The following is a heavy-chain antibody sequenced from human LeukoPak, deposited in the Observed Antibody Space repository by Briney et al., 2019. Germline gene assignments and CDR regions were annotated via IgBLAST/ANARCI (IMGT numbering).Heavy chain of an antibody. Sequence: SETLSLTSTVSVGSITRGGYYWSWIRQHPGKGLEWIGYIYYSGSTYYNPSLKSRVTISVDTSKNQFSLKLSSVTAADTAVYYCARGLYYDSGDAIDIWGQGTMVTVSS. V-gene: IGHV4-31*03. CDR1: VGSITRGGYY. D-gene: IGHD3-22*01. CDR2: IYYSGST. CDR3: ARGLYYDSGDAIDI. J-gene: IGHJ3*02.